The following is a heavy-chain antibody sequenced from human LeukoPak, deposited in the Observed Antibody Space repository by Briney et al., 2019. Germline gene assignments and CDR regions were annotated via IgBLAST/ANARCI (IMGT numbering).Heavy chain of an antibody. V-gene: IGHV4-59*08. CDR2: IYYSGST. CDR3: ARLSIGFLRRGLDY. D-gene: IGHD2/OR15-2a*01. J-gene: IGHJ4*02. CDR1: GGSISSYY. Sequence: SETLSLTCPVSGGSISSYYWSWIRQPPGKGLEWIGYIYYSGSTNYNPSLKSRVTISVDTSKNQFSLKLSSVTAADTAVYYCARLSIGFLRRGLDYWGQGTLVTVSS.